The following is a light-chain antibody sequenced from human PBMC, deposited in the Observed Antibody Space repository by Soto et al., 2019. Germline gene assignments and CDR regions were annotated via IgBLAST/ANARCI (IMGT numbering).Light chain of an antibody. CDR3: QQRNRRYT. J-gene: IGKJ2*01. Sequence: EIVLTQSPATLSLSPGDRATLSCRASHSVSSYLAWYQQRPGQAPRLLIYDVSNRATGIPARFSVSGSGTDVNLTTSSLEPEDFAVYYCQQRNRRYTLGPGTKLEIK. CDR2: DVS. CDR1: HSVSSY. V-gene: IGKV3-11*01.